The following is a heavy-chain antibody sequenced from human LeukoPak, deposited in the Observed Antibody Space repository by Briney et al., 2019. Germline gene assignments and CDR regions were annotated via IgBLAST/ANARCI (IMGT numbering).Heavy chain of an antibody. CDR3: ARSGYPNNWFDP. V-gene: IGHV4-30-4*01. Sequence: PSETLSLTCAVYGGSFSGYYWSWIRQPPGKGLEWIGYIYYSGSTYYNPSLKSRVTISVDTSKNQFSLKLSSVAAADTAVYYCARSGYPNNWFDPWGQGTLVTVSS. CDR1: GGSFSGYY. CDR2: IYYSGST. J-gene: IGHJ5*02. D-gene: IGHD3-22*01.